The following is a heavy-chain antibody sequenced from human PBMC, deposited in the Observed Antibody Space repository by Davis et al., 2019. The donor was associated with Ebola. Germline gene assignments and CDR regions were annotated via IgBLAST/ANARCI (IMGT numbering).Heavy chain of an antibody. J-gene: IGHJ6*02. CDR1: GGSISSYY. CDR3: ARLAVAGLYGMDV. CDR2: IYYSGST. V-gene: IGHV4-59*07. D-gene: IGHD6-19*01. Sequence: SDTLSLTCTVSGGSISSYYWSWIRQPPGKGLEWIGYIYYSGSTNYNPSPKSRVTISVDTSKNQFSLKLSSVTAADTAVYYCARLAVAGLYGMDVWGQGTTVTVSS.